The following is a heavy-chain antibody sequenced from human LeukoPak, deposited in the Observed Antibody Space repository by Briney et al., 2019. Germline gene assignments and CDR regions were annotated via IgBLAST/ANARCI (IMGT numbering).Heavy chain of an antibody. CDR2: IKQDGSVK. D-gene: IGHD5-18*01. CDR1: GFTFSSYW. Sequence: PGGSLRLSCAASGFTFSSYWMSWVRHAPGKGLKWVANIKQDGSVKYYVDSVKGRFTISRDNAMNSLYLQMNSLRAEDTAVYYCARDTAMVTSVDYYGMDVWGQGTTVTVSS. CDR3: ARDTAMVTSVDYYGMDV. J-gene: IGHJ6*02. V-gene: IGHV3-7*05.